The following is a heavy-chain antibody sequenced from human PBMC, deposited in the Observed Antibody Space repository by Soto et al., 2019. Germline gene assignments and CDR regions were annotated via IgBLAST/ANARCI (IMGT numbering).Heavy chain of an antibody. J-gene: IGHJ3*02. CDR2: ISSSSSYI. CDR1: GFIFENFG. CDR3: ARDIPSDYDILTAYYPGAFDI. V-gene: IGHV3-21*01. D-gene: IGHD3-9*01. Sequence: RLSCAASGFIFENFGMSWVRQAPGKGLEWISSISSSSSYIYYADSVKGRFTISRDNAKNSLYLQMNSLRAEDTAVYYCARDIPSDYDILTAYYPGAFDIWGQGTMVTVSS.